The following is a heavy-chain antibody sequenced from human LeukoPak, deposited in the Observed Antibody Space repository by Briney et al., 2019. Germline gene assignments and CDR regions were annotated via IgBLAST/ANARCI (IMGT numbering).Heavy chain of an antibody. D-gene: IGHD3-22*01. CDR2: IYSGGST. CDR3: ARVDWMIGAFDI. J-gene: IGHJ3*02. V-gene: IGHV3-53*01. Sequence: PGGSLRLSCAASGFTVSSNYMNWVRQAPGKGLEWVSLIYSGGSTYYADSVKGRFTISRDNSKNTLYLQMNSLRDEDTAVYYCARVDWMIGAFDIWGQGTMVTVSS. CDR1: GFTVSSNY.